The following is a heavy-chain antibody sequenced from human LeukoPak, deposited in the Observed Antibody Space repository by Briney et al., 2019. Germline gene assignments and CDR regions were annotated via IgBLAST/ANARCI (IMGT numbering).Heavy chain of an antibody. CDR2: ISYDGSNK. CDR1: GFTFSSYG. V-gene: IGHV3-30*18. D-gene: IGHD6-13*01. CDR3: AKDETVAAAALPFDY. J-gene: IGHJ4*02. Sequence: RGSLRLSCAASGFTFSSYGMHWVRQAPGKGLEWVAVISYDGSNKYYADSVKGRFTISRDNSKNTLYLQMNSLRAEDTAVYYCAKDETVAAAALPFDYWGQGTLVTVSS.